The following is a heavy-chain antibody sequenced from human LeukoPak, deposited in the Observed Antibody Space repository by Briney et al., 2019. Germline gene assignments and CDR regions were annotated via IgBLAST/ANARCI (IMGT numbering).Heavy chain of an antibody. D-gene: IGHD3-22*01. Sequence: SAKVSCKASGGTFSSYAISWVRQAPGQGLEWMGGIIPIFGTANYAQKFQGRVTITADESTSTAYMELCSLRSEDTAVYYCASPYDSSGYYSYYYMDVWGKGTTVTVSS. V-gene: IGHV1-69*13. CDR2: IIPIFGTA. CDR1: GGTFSSYA. CDR3: ASPYDSSGYYSYYYMDV. J-gene: IGHJ6*03.